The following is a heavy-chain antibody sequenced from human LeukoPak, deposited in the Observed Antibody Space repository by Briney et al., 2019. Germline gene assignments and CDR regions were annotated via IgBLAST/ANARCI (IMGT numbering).Heavy chain of an antibody. D-gene: IGHD4-11*01. CDR1: GGSFSGYF. CDR3: ARDYQTVTNA. J-gene: IGHJ5*02. Sequence: SETLSLTCAVYGGSFSGYFWTWIRQTPGKGLEWIGEITHTGGTEYNPSLKSRVTISVDTSKSQFSLKLDSVTAADTALYYCARDYQTVTNAWGQGTLVTVSS. CDR2: ITHTGGT. V-gene: IGHV4-34*01.